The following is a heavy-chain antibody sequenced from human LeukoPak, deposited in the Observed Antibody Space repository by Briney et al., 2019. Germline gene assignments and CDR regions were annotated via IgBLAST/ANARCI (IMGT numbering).Heavy chain of an antibody. J-gene: IGHJ6*02. Sequence: GGSLRLSCAASGFTFDDYAMHWVRHAPGKGLEWVSGISWNSGNIGYADSVKGRFTISRDNAKNSLYLQMNSLRVEDTALYYCAKVMDSSTWSGYYGMDVWGQGTTVTVSS. CDR1: GFTFDDYA. CDR2: ISWNSGNI. V-gene: IGHV3-9*01. D-gene: IGHD6-13*01. CDR3: AKVMDSSTWSGYYGMDV.